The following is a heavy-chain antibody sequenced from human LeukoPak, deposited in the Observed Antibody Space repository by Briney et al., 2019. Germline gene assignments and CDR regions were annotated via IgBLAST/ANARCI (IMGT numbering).Heavy chain of an antibody. D-gene: IGHD1-26*01. V-gene: IGHV3-11*04. CDR2: ISSSGSTI. Sequence: PGGSLRLSCAASGFTFCDYYMSWIRQAPGKGLEWVSYISSSGSTIYYADSVKGRFTISRDNAKNSLYLQMNSLRAEDTAVYYCAKGGRDTSKYYFDYWGQGTQVTVSS. J-gene: IGHJ4*02. CDR3: AKGGRDTSKYYFDY. CDR1: GFTFCDYY.